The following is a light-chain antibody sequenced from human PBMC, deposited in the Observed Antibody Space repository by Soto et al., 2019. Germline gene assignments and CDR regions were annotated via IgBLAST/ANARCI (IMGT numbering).Light chain of an antibody. V-gene: IGKV3-15*01. J-gene: IGKJ1*01. CDR1: QSVSTN. Sequence: RVMTQSPATLSLSPGERATLSCRASQSVSTNVAWYQQKPGQAPRLLIYGASTRATDIPARFSGSGSGTIFTLTISSLQSEDFAVYYCQQYNNWPPWTFGQGTKVDIK. CDR3: QQYNNWPPWT. CDR2: GAS.